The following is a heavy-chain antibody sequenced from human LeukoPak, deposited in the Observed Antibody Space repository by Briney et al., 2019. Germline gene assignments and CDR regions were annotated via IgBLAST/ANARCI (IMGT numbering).Heavy chain of an antibody. J-gene: IGHJ1*01. D-gene: IGHD1-26*01. Sequence: ASVKVSCKTSGFTFTIYDINWVRQATGQGLEWMGWMNGNSGDTGYAQKFQGRVTMTRNTPISTAYMELSNLGSEDTAVYYCVRGRFIAGAGDWGQGTPVTVPS. CDR2: MNGNSGDT. V-gene: IGHV1-8*01. CDR1: GFTFTIYD. CDR3: VRGRFIAGAGD.